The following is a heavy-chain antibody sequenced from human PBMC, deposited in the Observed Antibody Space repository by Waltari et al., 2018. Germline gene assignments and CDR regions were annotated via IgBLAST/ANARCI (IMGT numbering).Heavy chain of an antibody. V-gene: IGHV3-7*01. CDR2: INYDGSQK. J-gene: IGHJ4*02. CDR3: AKSRGFEY. Sequence: EVQLVAAGGGLVQPGGSLSLSCGASGFMFSRYWMSWVRQTPGKGLEWVANINYDGSQKYYVDSVKGRFTISRDNAKNSVYLQMNSLRVEDTAVYYCAKSRGFEYWGQGTLITVSS. D-gene: IGHD2-2*01. CDR1: GFMFSRYW.